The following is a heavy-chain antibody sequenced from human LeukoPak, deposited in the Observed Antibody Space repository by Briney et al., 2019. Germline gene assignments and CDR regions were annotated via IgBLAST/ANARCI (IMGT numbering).Heavy chain of an antibody. Sequence: GGSLRLSCAASGFTFSSYAMSWVRQAPGKGLEWVSAISGSGGSTYYADSGKGRFTISRDNSKNTLYLQMNSLRAEDTAVYYCAKDQVYSSGWYADYWGQGTLVTVSS. J-gene: IGHJ4*02. CDR1: GFTFSSYA. CDR2: ISGSGGST. CDR3: AKDQVYSSGWYADY. D-gene: IGHD6-19*01. V-gene: IGHV3-23*01.